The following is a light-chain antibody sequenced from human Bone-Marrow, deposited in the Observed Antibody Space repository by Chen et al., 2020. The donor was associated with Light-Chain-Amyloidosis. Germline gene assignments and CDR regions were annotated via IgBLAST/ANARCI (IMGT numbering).Light chain of an antibody. CDR2: EVT. CDR3: SSYTITNTLV. V-gene: IGLV2-14*01. CDR1: SSDVGGDNH. J-gene: IGLJ1*01. Sequence: QSALPQPASVPGSPGQSITISGTGTSSDVGGDNHVSWYQQHPDKAPKLMIYEVTNRPSWVPDRFSGSKSDNTASLTISGLQTEDEADYFCSSYTITNTLVFGSGTRVTVL.